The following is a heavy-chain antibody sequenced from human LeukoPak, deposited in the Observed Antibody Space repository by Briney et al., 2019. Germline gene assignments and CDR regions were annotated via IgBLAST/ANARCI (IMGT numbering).Heavy chain of an antibody. CDR3: ARRKLRYFDWLPLPHFDY. V-gene: IGHV4-59*12. CDR2: ISYTGSA. Sequence: SETLSLTCTVSGGSINRYYWSWIRQTPGKGLEWIGFISYTGSAEYYPSLKSRVTISVDTSKNQFSLKLSSVTAADTAVYYCARRKLRYFDWLPLPHFDYWGQGTLVTVSS. J-gene: IGHJ4*02. CDR1: GGSINRYY. D-gene: IGHD3-9*01.